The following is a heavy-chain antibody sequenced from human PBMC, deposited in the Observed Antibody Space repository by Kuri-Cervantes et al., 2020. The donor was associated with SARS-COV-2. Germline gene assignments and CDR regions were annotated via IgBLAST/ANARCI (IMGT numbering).Heavy chain of an antibody. J-gene: IGHJ4*02. CDR2: IRSKAYGGTT. CDR3: TTEGRGLLRGNYFDY. CDR1: GCTFGDYA. Sequence: GESLKISCTASGCTFGDYAMSWFRQAPGKGLEWVGFIRSKAYGGTTEYAASVKGRFTISRDDSKSIAYLQMNSLKTEDTAVYYCTTEGRGLLRGNYFDYWGQGTLVTVSS. D-gene: IGHD3-22*01. V-gene: IGHV3-49*03.